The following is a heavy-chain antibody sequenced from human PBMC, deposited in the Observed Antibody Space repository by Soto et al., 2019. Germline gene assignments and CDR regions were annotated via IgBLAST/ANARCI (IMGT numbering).Heavy chain of an antibody. Sequence: QVQLVESRGGVVQPGRSLRLSCAASGFTFSSYGMHWVRQAPGKGLEWVALIWYDGSNKYYADSVKGRFTISRENSKNTMYLQMNGLRAEDTAVYYGAREEGVRWGVGGMDVWGQGTTVTVSS. V-gene: IGHV3-33*01. CDR3: AREEGVRWGVGGMDV. CDR2: IWYDGSNK. J-gene: IGHJ6*02. CDR1: GFTFSSYG. D-gene: IGHD4-17*01.